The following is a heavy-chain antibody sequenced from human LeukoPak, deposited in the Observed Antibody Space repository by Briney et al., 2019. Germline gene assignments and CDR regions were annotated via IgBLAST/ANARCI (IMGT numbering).Heavy chain of an antibody. D-gene: IGHD3-10*01. CDR2: INHSGST. J-gene: IGHJ3*02. Sequence: SETLSLTCAVYGGSFSGYYWSWIRQPPGKGLEWIGEINHSGSTNYNPSLKSRVTISVDTSKNQFSLKLSSVTAADTAVYYCARAELLWFGADAFDIWGQGTMVTVSS. CDR3: ARAELLWFGADAFDI. CDR1: GGSFSGYY. V-gene: IGHV4-34*01.